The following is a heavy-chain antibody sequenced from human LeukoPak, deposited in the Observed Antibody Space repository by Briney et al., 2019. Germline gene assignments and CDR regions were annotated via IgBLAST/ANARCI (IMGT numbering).Heavy chain of an antibody. J-gene: IGHJ4*02. CDR1: GFTFSSYE. CDR2: ISSSGSTI. D-gene: IGHD3-3*01. V-gene: IGHV3-48*03. CDR3: ARVVTIFGVVIGLGLDY. Sequence: GGSLRLSCAASGFTFSSYEMNWVRQAPGKGLEWVSYISSSGSTIYYADSVKGRFTISRDNAKNSLYLQMNSLRAEDTAVYYCARVVTIFGVVIGLGLDYWGQGTLVTVSS.